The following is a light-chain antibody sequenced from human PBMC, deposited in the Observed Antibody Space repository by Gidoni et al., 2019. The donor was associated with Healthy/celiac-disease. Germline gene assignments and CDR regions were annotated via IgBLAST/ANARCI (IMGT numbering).Light chain of an antibody. CDR2: NAS. V-gene: IGKV1-5*03. CDR3: QQYNSYSSIT. CDR1: QSISSW. Sequence: DIQMTQSHSTLSASVGDRVTITCRASQSISSWLAWYQQTPGKANKLLIYNASSLESGVPSRFSGSGSGTEFTLTISSLQPDEFATYYCQQYNSYSSITFGQGTRLEIK. J-gene: IGKJ5*01.